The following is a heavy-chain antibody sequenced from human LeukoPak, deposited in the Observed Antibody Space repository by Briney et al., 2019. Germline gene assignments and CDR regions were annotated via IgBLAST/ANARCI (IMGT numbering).Heavy chain of an antibody. CDR1: GGSISSYY. V-gene: IGHV4-59*12. Sequence: PSETLSLTCTVSGGSISSYYWSWIRQPPGKGLEWIGYIYYSGSTYYNPSLKSRVTISVDKSKNQFSLKLSSVTAADTAVYYCARELLWFGELSRAFDIWGQGTMVTVSS. D-gene: IGHD3-10*01. CDR3: ARELLWFGELSRAFDI. CDR2: IYYSGST. J-gene: IGHJ3*02.